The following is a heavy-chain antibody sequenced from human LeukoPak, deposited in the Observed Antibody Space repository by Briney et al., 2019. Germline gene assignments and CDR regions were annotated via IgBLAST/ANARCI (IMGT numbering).Heavy chain of an antibody. Sequence: VGSLRLSCEPSGFTFSRYWMSWVRQAPGKGLEWVANINEDGSEEYYVDSVRGRFTIARDNAKNSLYLQMNSLRAEDTAVYYCARAGDGTAARDYWGQGTLVTVSS. D-gene: IGHD2-15*01. CDR1: GFTFSRYW. CDR3: ARAGDGTAARDY. V-gene: IGHV3-7*01. CDR2: INEDGSEE. J-gene: IGHJ4*02.